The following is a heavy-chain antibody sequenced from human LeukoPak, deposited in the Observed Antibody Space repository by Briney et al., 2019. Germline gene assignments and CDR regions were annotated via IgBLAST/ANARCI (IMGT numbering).Heavy chain of an antibody. V-gene: IGHV3-23*01. J-gene: IGHJ3*02. CDR3: ARGGDYHAFDI. CDR1: GFTFSSYA. Sequence: GGSLGLSCAASGFTFSSYAMSWVRQAPGKGLEWVSAISGTGGSTYYADSVKGRFTISRDNSKNTLYLQMNSLRAEDTAVYYCARGGDYHAFDIWGQGTMVTVSS. CDR2: ISGTGGST. D-gene: IGHD4-17*01.